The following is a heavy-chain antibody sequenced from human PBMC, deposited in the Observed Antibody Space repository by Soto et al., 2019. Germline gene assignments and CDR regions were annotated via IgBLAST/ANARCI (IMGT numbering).Heavy chain of an antibody. CDR3: ARGYCSSTSCYTADY. CDR2: ISAYDGKT. Sequence: ASVKVSCKTSGYTFNTYGINWVRQAPGQGLELMGWISAYDGKTTYAEKFQGRVTLTTDTSTSTAYMELRSLRSDDTAVYYCARGYCSSTSCYTADYWGQGTLVTVSS. J-gene: IGHJ4*02. D-gene: IGHD2-2*02. V-gene: IGHV1-18*01. CDR1: GYTFNTYG.